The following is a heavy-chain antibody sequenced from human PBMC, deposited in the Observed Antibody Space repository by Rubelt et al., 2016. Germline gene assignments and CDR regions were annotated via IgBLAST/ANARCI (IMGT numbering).Heavy chain of an antibody. D-gene: IGHD3-22*01. CDR3: ARASSGYYPWLY. V-gene: IGHV4-34*01. CDR2: INHSGST. Sequence: QVQLQQWGAGLLKPSETLSLTCAVYGGSFSGYYWSWIRQPPGKGLERIGEINHSGSTNYNPSLKSRVSISVDTSKTPFSLRRGAVTAADTAVYYCARASSGYYPWLYWGQGTLVTVYS. J-gene: IGHJ4*02. CDR1: GGSFSGYY.